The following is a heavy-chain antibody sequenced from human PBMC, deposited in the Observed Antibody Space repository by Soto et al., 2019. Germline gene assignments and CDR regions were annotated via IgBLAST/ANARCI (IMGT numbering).Heavy chain of an antibody. J-gene: IGHJ6*02. D-gene: IGHD3-10*01. Sequence: GALRRARGSSVFAFNSLMISRFRQTPGKGLEWVAKIKQDGSEKYYVDSVKGRFTISRDNAKNSLYLQMNSLRAEDTAVYYCARDGSAWFWELLGGMGAWGQGTTVSVS. CDR3: ARDGSAWFWELLGGMGA. CDR2: IKQDGSEK. CDR1: VFAFNSLM. V-gene: IGHV3-7*03.